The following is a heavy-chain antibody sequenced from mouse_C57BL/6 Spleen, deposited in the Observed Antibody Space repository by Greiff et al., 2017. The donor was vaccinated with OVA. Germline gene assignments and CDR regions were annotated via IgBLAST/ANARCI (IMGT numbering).Heavy chain of an antibody. Sequence: EVQLQQSGPELVKPGASVKISCKASGYTFTDYYMNWVKQSHGKSLEWIGDINPNNGGTSYNQKFKGKATLTVDKSSSTAYMELRSLTSEDSAVYYCARLITTVVFDYWGQGTTLTVSS. J-gene: IGHJ2*01. V-gene: IGHV1-26*01. CDR2: INPNNGGT. CDR3: ARLITTVVFDY. D-gene: IGHD1-1*01. CDR1: GYTFTDYY.